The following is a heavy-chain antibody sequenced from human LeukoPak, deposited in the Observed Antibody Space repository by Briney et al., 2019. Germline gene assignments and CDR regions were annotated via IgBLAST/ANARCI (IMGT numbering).Heavy chain of an antibody. D-gene: IGHD3-10*01. CDR3: AREGEYYAESGNLIDAADV. CDR1: GGTFTHFV. Sequence: SVTVTFKASGGTFTHFVISGLRQAPGQGLEGMGGIAPISGTPVYAQKFQDRVNITADTSTNTAYMEMSSLTSEDTAMYYCAREGEYYAESGNLIDAADVWGQGTMVIVSA. CDR2: IAPISGTP. J-gene: IGHJ3*01. V-gene: IGHV1-69*06.